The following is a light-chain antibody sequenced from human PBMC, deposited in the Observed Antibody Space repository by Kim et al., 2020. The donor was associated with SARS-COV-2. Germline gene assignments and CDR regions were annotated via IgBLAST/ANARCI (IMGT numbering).Light chain of an antibody. V-gene: IGLV1-44*01. J-gene: IGLJ2*01. Sequence: ELTQPPSASGTPGQRVTISCSGSSSNIGSITVNWYQQLPGTAPKLLIYSNNQRPSGVPDRFSGSKSGTSASLAISGLQSEDEADYYCAAWDDSLNGPVFGGGTQLT. CDR3: AAWDDSLNGPV. CDR2: SNN. CDR1: SSNIGSIT.